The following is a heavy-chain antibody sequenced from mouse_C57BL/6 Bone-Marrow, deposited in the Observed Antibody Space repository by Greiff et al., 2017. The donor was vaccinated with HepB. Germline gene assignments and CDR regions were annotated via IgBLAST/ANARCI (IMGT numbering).Heavy chain of an antibody. CDR2: IYPRSGNT. Sequence: VQLQESGAELARPGASVKLSCKASGYTFTSYGISWVKQRTGQGLEWIGEIYPRSGNTYYNEKFKGKATLTADKSSSTAYMELRSLTSEDSAVYVCARDYRSNWRYFDVWGTGTTVTVSS. J-gene: IGHJ1*03. V-gene: IGHV1-81*01. D-gene: IGHD1-1*01. CDR3: ARDYRSNWRYFDV. CDR1: GYTFTSYG.